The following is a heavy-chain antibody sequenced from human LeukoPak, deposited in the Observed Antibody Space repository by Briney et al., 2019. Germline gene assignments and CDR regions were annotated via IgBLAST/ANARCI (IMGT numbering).Heavy chain of an antibody. V-gene: IGHV3-23*01. CDR1: GFTFSSYA. Sequence: GGSLRLSCAASGFTFSSYAMSWVRQAPGKGLEWVSAISGSGGSTYCADSVKGRFTISRDNSKNTLYLQMNSLRPEDTAVYYCAKTPQRITGTTFDYWGQGTLVTVSS. J-gene: IGHJ4*02. CDR2: ISGSGGST. D-gene: IGHD1-7*01. CDR3: AKTPQRITGTTFDY.